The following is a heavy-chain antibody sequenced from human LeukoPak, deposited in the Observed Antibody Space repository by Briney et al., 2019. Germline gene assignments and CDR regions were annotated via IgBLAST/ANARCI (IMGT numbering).Heavy chain of an antibody. J-gene: IGHJ6*02. CDR2: ISSTSSYI. D-gene: IGHD3-3*01. CDR1: GFTFTTYS. CDR3: TSRGDFWSGYWAMNV. Sequence: GGSLRLSCVASGFTFTTYSLNWVRQAPGKGLEWVSSISSTSSYIYYADSVKGRFTLSRDNAKNSIYLQMGSLRAEDTAVYYCTSRGDFWSGYWAMNVWGQGTTVIVSS. V-gene: IGHV3-21*01.